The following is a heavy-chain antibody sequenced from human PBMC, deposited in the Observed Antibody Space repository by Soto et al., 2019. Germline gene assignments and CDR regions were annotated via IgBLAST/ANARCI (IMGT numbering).Heavy chain of an antibody. CDR1: GFTFSSYE. V-gene: IGHV3-48*03. J-gene: IGHJ6*02. CDR3: ARDHKGGYYYYGMDV. Sequence: PGESLKISCAASGFTFSSYEMNWVRQSPGKGLEWVSYISSSGSTIYYADSVKGRFTISRDNAKNSLYLQMNSLRAEDTAVHYCARDHKGGYYYYGMDVWGQGTTVTVSS. CDR2: ISSSGSTI.